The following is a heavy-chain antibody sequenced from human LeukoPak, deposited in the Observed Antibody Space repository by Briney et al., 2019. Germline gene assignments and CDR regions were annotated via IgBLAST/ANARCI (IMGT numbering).Heavy chain of an antibody. J-gene: IGHJ5*02. CDR1: GYTFTGYY. V-gene: IGHV1-2*02. D-gene: IGHD3-16*01. CDR3: ARGGTYNWFDP. CDR2: INSNSGGT. Sequence: ASVKLSCKASGYTFTGYYIHRVRQAPGQGLEWMGWINSNSGGTNYAQKFQGRVTVTRDTSISTTYMELSSLRSDDTAVYFCARGGTYNWFDPWGQGTLVTVSS.